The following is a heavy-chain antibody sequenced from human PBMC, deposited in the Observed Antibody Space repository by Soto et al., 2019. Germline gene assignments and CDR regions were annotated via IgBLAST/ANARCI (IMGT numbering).Heavy chain of an antibody. CDR3: AHKPLTTTGAFDP. D-gene: IGHD4-17*01. Sequence: QITLKESGPALVKPTQTLTLTCTFSGFSLTRGVGVAWIRQTPGKALEWLALIYWDDDKRYSSSLKSRLTITKDTSKNQVVLIMTNMDPVDTATYYCAHKPLTTTGAFDPWGQRTLVTVSS. CDR1: GFSLTRGVG. V-gene: IGHV2-5*02. J-gene: IGHJ5*02. CDR2: IYWDDDK.